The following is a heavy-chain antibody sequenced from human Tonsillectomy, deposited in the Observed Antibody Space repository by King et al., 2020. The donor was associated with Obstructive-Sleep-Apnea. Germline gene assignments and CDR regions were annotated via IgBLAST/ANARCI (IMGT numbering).Heavy chain of an antibody. CDR1: EFTFSTYA. Sequence: VQLVESGGGVVQPGTSLRLSCAASEFTFSTYAMHWVRQAPGKGLEWVAFISNDGRNKYYADSVKGRFIISRDNFKKMLFLQMSSLRDEDTAVYHCARDWRSYWCGASCYLDYWGQGTLVTVSS. CDR3: ARDWRSYWCGASCYLDY. V-gene: IGHV3-30*03. CDR2: ISNDGRNK. D-gene: IGHD2-15*01. J-gene: IGHJ4*02.